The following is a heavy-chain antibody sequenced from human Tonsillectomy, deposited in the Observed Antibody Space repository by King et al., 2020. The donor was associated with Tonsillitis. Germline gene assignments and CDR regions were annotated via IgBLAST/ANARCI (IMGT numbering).Heavy chain of an antibody. V-gene: IGHV3-33*05. CDR1: GFTFSSYG. CDR2: ISYDGSNK. J-gene: IGHJ6*02. CDR3: ARRKLYQLLRGPPTKIYYYYGMDV. Sequence: VQLVESGGGVVQPGRSLRLSCAASGFTFSSYGMHWVRQAPGKGLEWVAVISYDGSNKYYADSVKGRFTISRDNSKNTLYLQMNSLRAEDTAVYYCARRKLYQLLRGPPTKIYYYYGMDVWGQGTTVTVSS. D-gene: IGHD2-2*01.